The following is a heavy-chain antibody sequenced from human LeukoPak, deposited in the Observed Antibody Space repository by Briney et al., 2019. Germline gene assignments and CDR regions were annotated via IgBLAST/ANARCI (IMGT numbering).Heavy chain of an antibody. V-gene: IGHV1-69*13. CDR1: GGTFSSYA. CDR3: ARVNDCSGGSCYPDFDY. D-gene: IGHD2-15*01. Sequence: SVKVSCKASGGTFSSYAISWVRQAPGQGLEWMGGIIPIFSTANYAQKFQGRVTITADESTSTAYMELSSLRSEDTAVYYCARVNDCSGGSCYPDFDYWGQGTLVTVSS. CDR2: IIPIFSTA. J-gene: IGHJ4*02.